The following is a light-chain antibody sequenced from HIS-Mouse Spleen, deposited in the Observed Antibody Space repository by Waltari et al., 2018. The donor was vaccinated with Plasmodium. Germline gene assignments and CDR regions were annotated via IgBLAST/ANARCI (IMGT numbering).Light chain of an antibody. CDR2: DVS. CDR1: SSDLGAYTY. V-gene: IGLV2-14*03. J-gene: IGLJ2*01. Sequence: QSALTQPASVSGSPGQSITLSCPGTSSDLGAYTYVSWYQQHPGKAPKLMIYDVSNRPSGVSNRFSGSKSGNTASLTISGLQAEDEADYYCSSYTSSSTLVFGGGTKLTVL. CDR3: SSYTSSSTLV.